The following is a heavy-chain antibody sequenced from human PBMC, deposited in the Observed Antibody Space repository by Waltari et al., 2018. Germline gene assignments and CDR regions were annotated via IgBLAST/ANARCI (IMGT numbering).Heavy chain of an antibody. V-gene: IGHV3-23*01. D-gene: IGHD7-27*01. CDR3: AKDWGAVDY. CDR2: ISGAGGST. J-gene: IGHJ4*02. Sequence: EVQLLESGGGLVQPGGSLRLSCAASGFSLSSYSMSWVRQAPGQGLEWVSAISGAGGSTYYADSVKGRFTISRDNSKNTLSLQMNSLRAEDTAVYYCAKDWGAVDYWGQGALVTVSS. CDR1: GFSLSSYS.